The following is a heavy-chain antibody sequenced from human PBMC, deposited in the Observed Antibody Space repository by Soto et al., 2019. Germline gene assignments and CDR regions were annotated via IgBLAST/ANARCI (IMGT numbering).Heavy chain of an antibody. J-gene: IGHJ4*02. V-gene: IGHV3-53*01. Sequence: EVQLLESGGGLVQPGGSLRLSCAASGFTVSSNYMSWVRQAPGKGLEWVSVIYSGGSTYYADSVKGRFTISRDNSKNTLYLQMNSLRAEDTAVYYCAREAAYSSSAWGYWGQGTLVTVSS. CDR2: IYSGGST. D-gene: IGHD6-6*01. CDR3: AREAAYSSSAWGY. CDR1: GFTVSSNY.